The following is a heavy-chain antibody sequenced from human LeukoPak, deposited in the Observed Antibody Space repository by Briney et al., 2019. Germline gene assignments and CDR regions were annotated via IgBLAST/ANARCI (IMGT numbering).Heavy chain of an antibody. V-gene: IGHV3-9*01. Sequence: PGGSLRLSCAASGFTFDDYAVHWVRQAPGKGLEWVSGISWNSASIGYADSVKGRFTISRDNAKNSLYLQMNSLRAEDTALYYCAKAFHYGSGSYSYYFDYWGQGTLVTVSS. CDR1: GFTFDDYA. CDR3: AKAFHYGSGSYSYYFDY. CDR2: ISWNSASI. D-gene: IGHD3-10*01. J-gene: IGHJ4*02.